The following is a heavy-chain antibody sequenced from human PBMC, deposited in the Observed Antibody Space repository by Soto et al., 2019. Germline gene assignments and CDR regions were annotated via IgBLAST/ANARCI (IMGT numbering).Heavy chain of an antibody. CDR2: ISGSGGST. D-gene: IGHD2-8*01. CDR3: AKDREWSRFVLMVYAIRSDAFDI. Sequence: GGSLRLSCAASGFTFSSYAMSWVRQAPGKGLEWVSAISGSGGSTYYADSVKGRFTISRDNSKNTLYLQMNSLRAEDTAVYYCAKDREWSRFVLMVYAIRSDAFDIWGQGTMVTVSS. CDR1: GFTFSSYA. V-gene: IGHV3-23*01. J-gene: IGHJ3*02.